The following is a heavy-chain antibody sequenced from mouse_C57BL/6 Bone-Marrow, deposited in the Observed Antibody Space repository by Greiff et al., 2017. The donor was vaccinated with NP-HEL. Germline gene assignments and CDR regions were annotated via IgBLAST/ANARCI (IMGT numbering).Heavy chain of an antibody. CDR2: ILPGSGST. CDR3: ASPPHYYGSSYLPFDY. D-gene: IGHD1-1*01. CDR1: GYTFTGYW. Sequence: QVQLKQSGAELMKPGASVKLSCKATGYTFTGYWIEWVKQRPGHGLEWIGEILPGSGSTNYNEKFKGKATFTADTSSNTAYMQLSSLTTEDSAIYYCASPPHYYGSSYLPFDYWGQGTTLTVSS. V-gene: IGHV1-9*01. J-gene: IGHJ2*01.